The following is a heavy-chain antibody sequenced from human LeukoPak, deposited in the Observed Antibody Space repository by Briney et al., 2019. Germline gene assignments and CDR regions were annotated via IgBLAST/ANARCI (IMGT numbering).Heavy chain of an antibody. V-gene: IGHV3-11*01. D-gene: IGHD3-3*01. Sequence: PGGSLRLSCAASGFTFSDYYMSWIRQAPGRGLEWVSYISSSGSTIYYADSVKGRFTISRDNAKNPLYLQMNSLRAEDTAVYYCATTHYDFWSGPSPMDVWGKGTTVTVSS. CDR2: ISSSGSTI. J-gene: IGHJ6*03. CDR3: ATTHYDFWSGPSPMDV. CDR1: GFTFSDYY.